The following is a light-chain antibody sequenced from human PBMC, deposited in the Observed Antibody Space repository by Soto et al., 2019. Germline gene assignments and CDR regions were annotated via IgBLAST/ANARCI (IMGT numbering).Light chain of an antibody. CDR1: QSISSW. CDR3: QQYNSYSWT. J-gene: IGKJ1*01. V-gene: IGKV1-5*01. Sequence: DIQMTQSPSTLSASVGARVTITCRASQSISSWLAWYKQKPGKAPKFLSYDASSLESGVPSRFRSSGSGTEFTLTISSLKPDDFATYYCQQYNSYSWTFGQGTKVDI. CDR2: DAS.